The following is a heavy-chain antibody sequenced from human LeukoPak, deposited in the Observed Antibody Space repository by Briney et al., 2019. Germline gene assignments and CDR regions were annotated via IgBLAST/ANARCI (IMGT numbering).Heavy chain of an antibody. CDR2: ISGSGGST. J-gene: IGHJ4*02. V-gene: IGHV3-23*01. D-gene: IGHD1-26*01. CDR3: AKDRRSLVPSDY. Sequence: GGSLRLSCAASGFTFRSYAMIWVRQAPGKGLEWVSAISGSGGSTYYADSVKGRFTISRDNSKNTLYLQMNSLRAEDTAVYYCAKDRRSLVPSDYWGQGTLVTVFS. CDR1: GFTFRSYA.